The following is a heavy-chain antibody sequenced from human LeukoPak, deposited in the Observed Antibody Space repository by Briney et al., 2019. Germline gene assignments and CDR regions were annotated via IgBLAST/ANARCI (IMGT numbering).Heavy chain of an antibody. V-gene: IGHV3-23*01. CDR3: AKDTSIGRYCTNGVCSPFDY. Sequence: GGSLRLSCAGSGFPFSGYAMSWVRQAPGKGLEWVSAISDTGATTYDADSVKGRFTISRDNSRSTLYLQMNSLRAEDTALYYCAKDTSIGRYCTNGVCSPFDYWGQGTLVTVSS. D-gene: IGHD2-8*01. CDR2: ISDTGATT. J-gene: IGHJ4*02. CDR1: GFPFSGYA.